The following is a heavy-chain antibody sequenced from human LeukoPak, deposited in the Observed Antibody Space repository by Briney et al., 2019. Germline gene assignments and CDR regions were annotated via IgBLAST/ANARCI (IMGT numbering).Heavy chain of an antibody. D-gene: IGHD6-19*01. V-gene: IGHV1-2*02. J-gene: IGHJ4*02. CDR2: INPNSGGT. Sequence: ASVNVSCKASGYTFTGYYIHWVRPAPGHGLEWMGRINPNSGGTNYAQKCRGRVTMPRDTSISTAYMELSRLRSDDTAVYYCARGPRGSSGWYPYFDYWGQGTLVTVSS. CDR1: GYTFTGYY. CDR3: ARGPRGSSGWYPYFDY.